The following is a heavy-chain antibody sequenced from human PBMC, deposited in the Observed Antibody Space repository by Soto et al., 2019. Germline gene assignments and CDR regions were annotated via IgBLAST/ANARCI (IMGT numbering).Heavy chain of an antibody. Sequence: PSETLSLTCAVYGGSFSGYYWSWIRQPPGKGLEWIGEINHSGSTNYNPSLKSRVTISVDTSKNQFSPKLSSVTAADTAVYYCARGGSKVGYSYGHYYYYGMDVWGQGTTVTVAS. J-gene: IGHJ6*02. V-gene: IGHV4-34*01. CDR2: INHSGST. D-gene: IGHD5-18*01. CDR3: ARGGSKVGYSYGHYYYYGMDV. CDR1: GGSFSGYY.